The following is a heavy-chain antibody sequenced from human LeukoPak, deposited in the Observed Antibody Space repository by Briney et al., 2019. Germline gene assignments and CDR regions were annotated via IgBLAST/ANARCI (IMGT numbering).Heavy chain of an antibody. Sequence: GGSLRLSCAASGFTFSSYSMNWVRQAPGKGLEWVAVISYDGSNKYYADSVKGRFTISRDNSKNTLYLQMNSLRAEDTAVYYCARGEIAAPDYWGQGTLVTVSS. CDR1: GFTFSSYS. D-gene: IGHD6-6*01. CDR3: ARGEIAAPDY. J-gene: IGHJ4*02. V-gene: IGHV3-30*03. CDR2: ISYDGSNK.